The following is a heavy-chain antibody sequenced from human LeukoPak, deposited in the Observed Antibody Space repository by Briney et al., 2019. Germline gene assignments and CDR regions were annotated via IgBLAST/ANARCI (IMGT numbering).Heavy chain of an antibody. CDR3: ARRVRSADYRLDY. Sequence: TSETLSLTCAVYGGSFTIYSWTWIRQPPGKSLEWVGEISPSGNTQHNPSLKSRVTISLDASKSQFYLKLNSVTAADTAVYYCARRVRSADYRLDYWGQGTLVTVSS. CDR2: ISPSGNT. D-gene: IGHD4-11*01. J-gene: IGHJ4*02. CDR1: GGSFTIYS. V-gene: IGHV4-34*01.